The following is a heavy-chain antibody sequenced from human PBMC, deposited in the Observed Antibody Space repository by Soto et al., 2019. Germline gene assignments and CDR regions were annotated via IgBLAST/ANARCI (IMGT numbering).Heavy chain of an antibody. CDR1: GYTFTSYG. CDR3: ARDGTMVRGVMKVPLDY. Sequence: QVQLVQSGAEVKKHGASVKVSCKASGYTFTSYGISWVRQAPGQGLEWMGWISAYNGNTNYAQKLQGRVTMTTDTSTSTAYMELMSLRSYDTSVYYCARDGTMVRGVMKVPLDYWGQGTLVTVSS. V-gene: IGHV1-18*01. J-gene: IGHJ4*02. CDR2: ISAYNGNT. D-gene: IGHD3-10*01.